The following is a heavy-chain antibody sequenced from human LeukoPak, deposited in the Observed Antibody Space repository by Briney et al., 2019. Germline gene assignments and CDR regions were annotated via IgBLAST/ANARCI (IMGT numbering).Heavy chain of an antibody. CDR2: IYYSGST. Sequence: SETLSLTCTVSGGSISSYYWSWIRQPPGKGLEWIGHIYYSGSTNYNPSLKSRVTISVDTSKNQFSLKLSSVTAADTAVYYCARGPFDYWGQGTLVTVSS. CDR1: GGSISSYY. J-gene: IGHJ4*02. CDR3: ARGPFDY. V-gene: IGHV4-59*01.